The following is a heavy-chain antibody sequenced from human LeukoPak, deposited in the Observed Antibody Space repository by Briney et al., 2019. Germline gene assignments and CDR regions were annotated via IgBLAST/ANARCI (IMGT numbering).Heavy chain of an antibody. CDR1: GGSISSGDYY. CDR2: IYYSGST. V-gene: IGHV4-30-4*08. J-gene: IGHJ4*02. CDR3: ARLGRDGYNLLYDY. Sequence: KPSQTLSLTCTVSGGSISSGDYYWSWIRQPPGKGLEWIGYIYYSGSTYYNPSLKSRVTISVDTSKNQFSLKLSSVTAADTAMYYCARLGRDGYNLLYDYWGQGTLVTVSS. D-gene: IGHD5-24*01.